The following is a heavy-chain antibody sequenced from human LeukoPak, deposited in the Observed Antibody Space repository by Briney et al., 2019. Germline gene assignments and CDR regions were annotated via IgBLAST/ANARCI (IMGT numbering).Heavy chain of an antibody. CDR1: GGSISSYY. CDR2: IYTSGST. J-gene: IGHJ4*02. CDR3: ARVLQGAAAGIYYFDY. D-gene: IGHD6-13*01. Sequence: PSETLSLTCTVSGGSISSYYWSWIRQPAGKGLEWIGRIYTSGSTNYNPSLKSRVTMSVDTSKNQFSLKLSSVTAADTAVYYCARVLQGAAAGIYYFDYWGQGTLVTVPS. V-gene: IGHV4-4*07.